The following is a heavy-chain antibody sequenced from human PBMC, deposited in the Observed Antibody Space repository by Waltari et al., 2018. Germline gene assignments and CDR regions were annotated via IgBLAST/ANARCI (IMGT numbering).Heavy chain of an antibody. Sequence: QVQLVQSGAEVKKPGASVKISCKTSGYSFTTYDISWVRQAAGQGLEWVGWMNTNNDRRGSAEKFQGRVTMTRNTSTTTVYMELSSLTSDDTAVYYCARTEYATGGRPVNWFNPWGQGTLVTVSS. CDR2: MNTNNDRR. CDR3: ARTEYATGGRPVNWFNP. V-gene: IGHV1-8*01. D-gene: IGHD2-2*01. J-gene: IGHJ5*02. CDR1: GYSFTTYD.